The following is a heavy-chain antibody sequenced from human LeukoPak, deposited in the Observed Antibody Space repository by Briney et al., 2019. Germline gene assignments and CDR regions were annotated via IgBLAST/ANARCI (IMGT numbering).Heavy chain of an antibody. D-gene: IGHD3-10*01. CDR3: ASIRGYSGSPYNPEAFDI. Sequence: GGSLRLSCAASGFTFSDYYMSWIRQAPGKGLEWVANIKQDGSEKYYVDSVKGRFTISRDNAKNSLYLQMNSLRAEDTAVYYCASIRGYSGSPYNPEAFDIWGQGTMVTVSS. CDR1: GFTFSDYY. V-gene: IGHV3-7*01. J-gene: IGHJ3*02. CDR2: IKQDGSEK.